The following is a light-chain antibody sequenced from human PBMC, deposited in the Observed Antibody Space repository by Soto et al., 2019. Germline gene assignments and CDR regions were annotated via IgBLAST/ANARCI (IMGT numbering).Light chain of an antibody. Sequence: DVVMTQSPLSLPVTLGQPASISCRSSQSLVSSDGNTFLNWFQQRPGQSPRRLIYKVSSRDSGVPDRLTGSGSGTDFTLKISRVEAEDVGVYYCLQGTHWPWTFGQGTKVETK. CDR2: KVS. CDR1: QSLVSSDGNTF. CDR3: LQGTHWPWT. V-gene: IGKV2-30*01. J-gene: IGKJ1*01.